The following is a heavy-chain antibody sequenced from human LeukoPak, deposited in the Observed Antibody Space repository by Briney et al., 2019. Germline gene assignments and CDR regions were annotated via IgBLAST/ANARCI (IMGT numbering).Heavy chain of an antibody. Sequence: PGRSLRLSCAASGFTFSSYAMHWVRQAPGKGLEWVAVISYDGSNKYYADSVKGRFTISRDNSKNTLYLQMNSLRAEDTAVYYCARDPAVDVDTAMEYYLDYWGQGTLVTVSS. J-gene: IGHJ4*02. V-gene: IGHV3-30-3*01. CDR2: ISYDGSNK. CDR1: GFTFSSYA. D-gene: IGHD5-18*01. CDR3: ARDPAVDVDTAMEYYLDY.